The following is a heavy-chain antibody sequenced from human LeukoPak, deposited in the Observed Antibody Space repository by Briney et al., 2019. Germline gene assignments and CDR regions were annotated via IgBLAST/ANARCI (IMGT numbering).Heavy chain of an antibody. D-gene: IGHD1-26*01. CDR2: INHSGST. Sequence: GSLRLSCAASGFSVGTNYMTWVRQPPGKGLEWIGEINHSGSTNYNPSLKSRVTISVDTSKNQFSLKLSSVTAADTAVYYCARATGGSYYNRWGQGTLVTVSS. CDR3: ARATGGSYYNR. CDR1: GFSVGTNY. V-gene: IGHV4-34*01. J-gene: IGHJ4*02.